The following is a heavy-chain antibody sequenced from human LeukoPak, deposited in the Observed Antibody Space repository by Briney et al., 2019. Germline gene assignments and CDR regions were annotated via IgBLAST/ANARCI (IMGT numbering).Heavy chain of an antibody. V-gene: IGHV4-34*01. J-gene: IGHJ4*02. CDR3: AREAAAGRFDY. CDR2: INHSGST. D-gene: IGHD6-13*01. CDR1: GGSFSGYY. Sequence: PSGTLSLTCAVYGGSFSGYYWSWIRQPPGKGLEWIGEINHSGSTNYNPSLKSRVTISVDTSKNQFSLKLSSVTAADTAVYYCAREAAAGRFDYWGQGTLVTVSS.